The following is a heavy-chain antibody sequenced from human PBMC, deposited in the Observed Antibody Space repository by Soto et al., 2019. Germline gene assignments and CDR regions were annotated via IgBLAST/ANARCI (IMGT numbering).Heavy chain of an antibody. D-gene: IGHD2-21*02. CDR3: ARSIVVVTALDY. CDR2: INAGNGNT. Sequence: ASVKVSCKASGYTFTSYYMHWVRQAPGQRLGWMGWINAGNGNTKYSQKFQGRVTITRDTSASTAYMELSSLRSEDTAVYYCARSIVVVTALDYWGQGTLVTVSS. J-gene: IGHJ4*02. V-gene: IGHV1-3*01. CDR1: GYTFTSYY.